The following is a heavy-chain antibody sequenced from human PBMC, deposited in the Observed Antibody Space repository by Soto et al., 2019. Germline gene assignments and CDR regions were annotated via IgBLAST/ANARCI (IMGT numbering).Heavy chain of an antibody. V-gene: IGHV4-39*01. CDR1: GGSISSSSYY. D-gene: IGHD6-19*01. Sequence: SETLSLTCTVSGGSISSSSYYWGWIRQPPWKGLEWIGSIYYSGSTYYNPSLKSRVTISVDTSKNQFSLKLSSVTAADTAVYYCASTDGYSSGWLDYYYYYGMDVWGQGTTVT. CDR2: IYYSGST. CDR3: ASTDGYSSGWLDYYYYYGMDV. J-gene: IGHJ6*02.